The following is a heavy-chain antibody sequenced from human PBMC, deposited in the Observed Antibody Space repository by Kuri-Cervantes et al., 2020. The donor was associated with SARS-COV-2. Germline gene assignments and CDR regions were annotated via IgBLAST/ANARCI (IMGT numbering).Heavy chain of an antibody. CDR1: GFTFSSYW. V-gene: IGHV3-7*01. CDR3: ARDHNDFWSGYYPLDY. J-gene: IGHJ4*02. D-gene: IGHD3-3*01. CDR2: IKQDGGEK. Sequence: GESLKISCTASGFTFSSYWMSWVRQAPGKGLEWVANIKQDGGEKYYVDSVKGRFTISRDNAKNSLYLQMNSLRAEDTAVYYCARDHNDFWSGYYPLDYWGQGTLVTVSS.